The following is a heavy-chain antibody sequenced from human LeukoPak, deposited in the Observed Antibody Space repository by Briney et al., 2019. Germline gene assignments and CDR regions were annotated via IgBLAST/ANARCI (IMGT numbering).Heavy chain of an antibody. Sequence: SETLSLTCAASGGTFSGYYWSWIRQPPGQGLEWIGEINHSGSTTYNPSLKSRVTISADTSKNQLSMKLSSVTAADTAVYYCARGPRIQLWVEEVMGAFDIWGQGKRVTVSS. J-gene: IGHJ3*02. CDR3: ARGPRIQLWVEEVMGAFDI. V-gene: IGHV4-34*01. CDR1: GGTFSGYY. D-gene: IGHD5-18*01. CDR2: INHSGST.